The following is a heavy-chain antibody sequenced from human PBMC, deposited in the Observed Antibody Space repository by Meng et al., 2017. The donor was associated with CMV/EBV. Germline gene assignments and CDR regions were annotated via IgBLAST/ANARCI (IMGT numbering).Heavy chain of an antibody. V-gene: IGHV5-51*01. CDR2: IYPGDSDT. J-gene: IGHJ6*02. CDR3: AKPKGDGGMDV. CDR1: GYCFTSYW. D-gene: IGHD2-21*02. Sequence: SRKGSGYCFTSYWVGWVRQTPGKGLEWMGIIYPGDSDTIYSPSFQGQVTISAEKSISTAYLQWSSLKASDTAMYYCAKPKGDGGMDVWGQGTTVTVSS.